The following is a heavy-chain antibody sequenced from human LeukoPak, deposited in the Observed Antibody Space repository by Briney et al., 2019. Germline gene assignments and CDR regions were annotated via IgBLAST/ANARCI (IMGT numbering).Heavy chain of an antibody. CDR3: ARGSLGYCSRTRCYSSDY. V-gene: IGHV4-61*02. CDR1: GGSISSGSYY. Sequence: PSQTLSLTCTVSGGSISSGSYYWSWIRQPAGKGLEWIGRIYTSGSTNYNPSLKSRVTISVDTSKNQFSLKLSSVTAADTAVYYCARGSLGYCSRTRCYSSDYWGQGTLVTVSS. CDR2: IYTSGST. D-gene: IGHD2-2*02. J-gene: IGHJ4*02.